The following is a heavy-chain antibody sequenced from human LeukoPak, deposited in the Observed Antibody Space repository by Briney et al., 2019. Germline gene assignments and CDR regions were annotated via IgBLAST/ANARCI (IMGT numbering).Heavy chain of an antibody. V-gene: IGHV1-18*01. Sequence: ASVKVSCKASGYTFTSYGISWVRQAPGQGLEWMGWISAYNGNTNYAQKLQGRVTTTTDTSTSTAYMELRSLRSDDTAVYYCARVPGLRYFDWLLSDDAFDIWGQGTMVTVSS. CDR3: ARVPGLRYFDWLLSDDAFDI. D-gene: IGHD3-9*01. CDR1: GYTFTSYG. J-gene: IGHJ3*02. CDR2: ISAYNGNT.